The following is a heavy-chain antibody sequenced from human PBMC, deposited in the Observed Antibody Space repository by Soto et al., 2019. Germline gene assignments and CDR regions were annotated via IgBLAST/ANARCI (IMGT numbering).Heavy chain of an antibody. CDR2: INPNSGGT. Sequence: QVQLVQSGAEVKKPGASVKVSCKASGYTFTGYYMHWVRQAPGQGLEWMGGINPNSGGTNYAQKFQDWVTRPRDTSISTAYMELCRLRSSETAVYYCARDYYDILTGPDYYYYYGMDVWGQGTTVTVSS. CDR3: ARDYYDILTGPDYYYYYGMDV. J-gene: IGHJ6*02. CDR1: GYTFTGYY. D-gene: IGHD3-9*01. V-gene: IGHV1-2*04.